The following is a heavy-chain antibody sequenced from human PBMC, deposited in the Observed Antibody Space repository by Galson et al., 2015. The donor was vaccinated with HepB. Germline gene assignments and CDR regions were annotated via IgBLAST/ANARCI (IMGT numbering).Heavy chain of an antibody. CDR2: IYYSDTWTT. Sequence: LSLTCTVSGGSISDHYWSWIRQSPGKGLEWIGYIYYSDTWTTNYNPSLRSRVTISFDTSNNQVSLELSSVTAADTAMYYCGRQTHHQDPMDVWGQGTTVTVS. D-gene: IGHD2-2*01. V-gene: IGHV4-59*08. J-gene: IGHJ6*02. CDR1: GGSISDHY. CDR3: GRQTHHQDPMDV.